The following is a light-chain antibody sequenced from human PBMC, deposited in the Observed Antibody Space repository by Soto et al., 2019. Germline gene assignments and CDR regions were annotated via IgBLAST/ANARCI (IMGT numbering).Light chain of an antibody. CDR3: QHYNSYSAA. Sequence: IQLTQSPSSLSASLGDRVTITCRASQTISSWLAWYQQKPGKAPKLLIYKASTLKSGVPSRFSGSGSGTEFTLTISSLQPDDFATYYCQHYNSYSAAFGQGTKVDIK. CDR2: KAS. J-gene: IGKJ1*01. CDR1: QTISSW. V-gene: IGKV1-5*03.